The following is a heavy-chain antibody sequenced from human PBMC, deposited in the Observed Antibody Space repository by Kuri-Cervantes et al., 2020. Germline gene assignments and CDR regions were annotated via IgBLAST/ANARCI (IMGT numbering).Heavy chain of an antibody. J-gene: IGHJ5*02. Sequence: SETLSLTCTVSGGSISSYYWSWIRQPAGKGLEWIGRIYTSGSTNYNPSLKSRVTMSVDTSKNQFSLKLSSVTAADTAVYYCARSVLRFLEWSLHGWFDPWGQGTLVTVSS. CDR1: GGSISSYY. D-gene: IGHD3-3*01. CDR2: IYTSGST. V-gene: IGHV4-4*07. CDR3: ARSVLRFLEWSLHGWFDP.